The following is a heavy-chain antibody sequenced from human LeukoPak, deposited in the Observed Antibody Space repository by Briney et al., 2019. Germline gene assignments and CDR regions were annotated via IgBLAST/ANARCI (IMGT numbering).Heavy chain of an antibody. D-gene: IGHD6-13*01. CDR2: INPSGGST. V-gene: IGHV1-46*01. CDR3: ARGSWGSFLQSHYYYYYMDV. J-gene: IGHJ6*03. Sequence: ASVKVSCKASGYTFTSYYIHWVRQAPGQGLEWMGIINPSGGSTSYAQKFQGRVTMTRNMSTSTVYMELGSLRSEDTAVYYCARGSWGSFLQSHYYYYYMDVWGKGTTVTVSS. CDR1: GYTFTSYY.